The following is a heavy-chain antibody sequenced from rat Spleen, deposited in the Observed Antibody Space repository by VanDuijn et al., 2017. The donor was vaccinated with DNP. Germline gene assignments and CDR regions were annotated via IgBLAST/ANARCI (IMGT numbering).Heavy chain of an antibody. CDR1: DYSITNNY. Sequence: EVQLQESGPGLVKPSQSLSLTCSVTDYSITNNYWGWVRKFPGNKMEWMGYISYGGGTRYNPSLKSRISITRVTSKNQFLLHLNSVTTEDTATYYCARWVRYFDSWGQGVIVTVSS. J-gene: IGHJ2*01. CDR3: ARWVRYFDS. CDR2: ISYGGGT. V-gene: IGHV3-1*01. D-gene: IGHD1-1*01.